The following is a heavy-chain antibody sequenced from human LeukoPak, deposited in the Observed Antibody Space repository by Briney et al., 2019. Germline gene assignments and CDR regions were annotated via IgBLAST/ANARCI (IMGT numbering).Heavy chain of an antibody. Sequence: GRSLRLSCAASGLTFGNYRMNWVRQAPGKGLEWVSSISTGSTYIHYADSVKGRFTISRDNAKSSLYLQMNRLSAEDTAVYYCAIYGGGMGNYWGQGTLVTVSS. CDR2: ISTGSTYI. D-gene: IGHD3-16*01. J-gene: IGHJ4*02. CDR3: AIYGGGMGNY. CDR1: GLTFGNYR. V-gene: IGHV3-21*01.